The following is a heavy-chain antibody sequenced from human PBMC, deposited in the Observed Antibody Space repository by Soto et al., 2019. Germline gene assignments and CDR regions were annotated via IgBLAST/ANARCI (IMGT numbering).Heavy chain of an antibody. V-gene: IGHV1-46*01. J-gene: IGHJ6*02. CDR3: ARDSLQWLVV. D-gene: IGHD6-19*01. Sequence: GASVKVSCKASGYTFTSYAMHWVRQAPGQRLEWMGWINPSGGSTSYAQKFQGRVTMTRDTSTSTVYMELSSLRSEDTAVYYCARDSLQWLVVWGQGTTVTVSS. CDR1: GYTFTSYA. CDR2: INPSGGST.